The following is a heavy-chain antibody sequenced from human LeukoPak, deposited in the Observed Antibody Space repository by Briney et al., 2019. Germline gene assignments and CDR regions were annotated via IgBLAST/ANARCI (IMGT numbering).Heavy chain of an antibody. D-gene: IGHD3-9*01. V-gene: IGHV4-59*01. J-gene: IGHJ5*02. Sequence: SETLSLTCVVYGGSFSNYYWGWIRQPPGKGLEWIGYIYYSGSTNYNPSLKSRVTISVDTSKNQFSLKLSSVTAADTAVYYCARVEEPYDILTGYYFWFDPWGQGTLVTVSS. CDR3: ARVEEPYDILTGYYFWFDP. CDR2: IYYSGST. CDR1: GGSFSNYY.